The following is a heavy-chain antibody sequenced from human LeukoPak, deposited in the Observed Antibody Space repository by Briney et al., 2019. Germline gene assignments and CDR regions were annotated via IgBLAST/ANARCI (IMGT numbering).Heavy chain of an antibody. J-gene: IGHJ6*02. CDR2: INPNSGGT. V-gene: IGHV1-2*04. Sequence: ASVKVSCKASGYTFTSYDINWVRQAPGQGLEWMGWINPNSGGTDYAQKFQGWVTMTRDTSISTAYMELSRLRSDDTAVYYCARDFHDYGDYGSRYYYGMDVWGQGTTVTVSS. CDR3: ARDFHDYGDYGSRYYYGMDV. CDR1: GYTFTSYD. D-gene: IGHD4-17*01.